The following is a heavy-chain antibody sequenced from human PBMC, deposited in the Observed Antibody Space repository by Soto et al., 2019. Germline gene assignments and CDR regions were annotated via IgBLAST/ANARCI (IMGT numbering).Heavy chain of an antibody. CDR2: IYPGDSDT. D-gene: IGHD2-8*02. CDR1: GYSFSRYW. J-gene: IGHJ4*02. CDR3: ARDTFSGGRIGPHY. V-gene: IGHV5-51*01. Sequence: GDTLKISCTGSGYSFSRYWIAWVRQTRGKGLEWMGLIYPGDSDTRYSPSFQGQVTISADKSITTAYLQWSSLKASDTAIYYCARDTFSGGRIGPHYWAQRTLVTVSS.